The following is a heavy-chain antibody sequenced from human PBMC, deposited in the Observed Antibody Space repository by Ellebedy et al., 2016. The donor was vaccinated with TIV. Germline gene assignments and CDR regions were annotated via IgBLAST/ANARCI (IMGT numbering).Heavy chain of an antibody. CDR2: IKEDGSDK. D-gene: IGHD1-26*01. J-gene: IGHJ4*02. CDR1: GFTFSSFW. V-gene: IGHV3-7*01. Sequence: GGSLRLSCAASGFTFSSFWMAWVRQAPGKGLEWVANIKEDGSDKYYVDSVKGRFTISRDNAKNSLFLQMDSLRAEDTALYYCSRDVGWHQHDHWGQGTLVTVSS. CDR3: SRDVGWHQHDH.